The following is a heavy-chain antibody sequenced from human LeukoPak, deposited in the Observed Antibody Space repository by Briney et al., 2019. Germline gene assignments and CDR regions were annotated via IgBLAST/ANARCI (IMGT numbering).Heavy chain of an antibody. Sequence: SETLPLTCAVYGGSFSGYYWSWIRQPPGKGLEWIGEINHSGSTNYNPSLKSRVTISVDTSKNQFSLKLSSVTAADTAVYYCARGPTYYYDSSGLYYYYGMDVWGQGTTVTVSS. CDR1: GGSFSGYY. CDR3: ARGPTYYYDSSGLYYYYGMDV. J-gene: IGHJ6*02. V-gene: IGHV4-34*01. CDR2: INHSGST. D-gene: IGHD3-22*01.